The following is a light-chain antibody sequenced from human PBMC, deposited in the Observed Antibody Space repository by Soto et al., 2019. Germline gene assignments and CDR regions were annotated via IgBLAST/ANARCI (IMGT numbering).Light chain of an antibody. CDR3: LVFWGGVRV. CDR1: TGAVTSGFY. V-gene: IGLV7-43*01. Sequence: QAVVTQEPSLTVSPGGTVTLTCASSTGAVTSGFYTSWFQQKPGQSPRALIYSTSKKHSWTPARFSGSLIGGKAALTLSGVQPEDEADYYCLVFWGGVRVFXTGTKVTVL. CDR2: STS. J-gene: IGLJ1*01.